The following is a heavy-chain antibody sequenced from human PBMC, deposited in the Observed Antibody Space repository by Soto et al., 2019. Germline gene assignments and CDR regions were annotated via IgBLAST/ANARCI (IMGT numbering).Heavy chain of an antibody. CDR1: GGSISSGDYY. CDR3: ASFNHGDDYGGHFIDY. J-gene: IGHJ4*01. D-gene: IGHD4-17*01. V-gene: IGHV4-30-4*01. Sequence: PSETLSLTCTVSGGSISSGDYYWSWIRQPPGKGLEWIGYIYYSGSTYYNPSLKSRVTISVDTSKNQFSLKLSSVTAADTAVYYCASFNHGDDYGGHFIDYGGHRSLVTVSP. CDR2: IYYSGST.